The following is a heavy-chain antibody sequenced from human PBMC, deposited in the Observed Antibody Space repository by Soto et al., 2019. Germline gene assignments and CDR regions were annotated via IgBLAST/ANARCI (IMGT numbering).Heavy chain of an antibody. Sequence: PGGSLRLSCAASGFTFSIYAISLVRQAPGEGLGWGSGISGSGGSTYYADSVKGRFTISRDNSKNTLYLQMNSLRAEDTAVYYCAKESYYDSSGTPGYWGQGTLVTVSS. J-gene: IGHJ4*02. V-gene: IGHV3-23*01. CDR3: AKESYYDSSGTPGY. CDR1: GFTFSIYA. CDR2: ISGSGGST. D-gene: IGHD3-22*01.